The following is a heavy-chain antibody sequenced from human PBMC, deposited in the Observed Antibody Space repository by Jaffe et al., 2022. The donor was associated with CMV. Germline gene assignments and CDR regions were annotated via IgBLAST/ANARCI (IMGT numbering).Heavy chain of an antibody. CDR1: GYTFTGYY. J-gene: IGHJ3*02. CDR2: INPNSGGT. D-gene: IGHD2-2*01. V-gene: IGHV1-2*04. CDR3: ARASESTKQMTHAFDI. Sequence: QVQLVQSGAEVKKPGASVKVSCKASGYTFTGYYMHWVRQAPGQGLEWMGWINPNSGGTNYAQKFQGWVTMTRDTSISTAYMELSRLRSDDTAVYYCARASESTKQMTHAFDIWGQGTMVTVSS.